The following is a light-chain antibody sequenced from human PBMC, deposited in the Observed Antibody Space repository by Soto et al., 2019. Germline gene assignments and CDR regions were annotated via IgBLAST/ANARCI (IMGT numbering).Light chain of an antibody. CDR2: GAS. V-gene: IGKV3-20*01. J-gene: IGKJ1*01. CDR3: QQYGTSPT. Sequence: EIVLTQSPGTLSLSPGERATLSCRASQSINNKYLSWYQQKPGQAPRLLIYGASSRATGLPDMFSGSGSGTDFTLTISRLEPEDFAVYYCQQYGTSPTFGPGTKVEIK. CDR1: QSINNKY.